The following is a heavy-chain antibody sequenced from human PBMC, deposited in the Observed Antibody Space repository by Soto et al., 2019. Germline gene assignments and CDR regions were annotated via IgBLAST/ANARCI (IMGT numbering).Heavy chain of an antibody. CDR1: GYTLTDLS. CDR3: ATAKVIYDILTGFRWFDP. V-gene: IGHV1-24*01. J-gene: IGHJ5*02. Sequence: ASVKVSCKGSGYTLTDLSMHWVRQAPGKGLEWMGGFDPEDGETIYAQKFQGRVTMTEDTSTDTAYMELSSLRSEDTAVYYCATAKVIYDILTGFRWFDPWGQGTLVTSPQ. D-gene: IGHD3-9*01. CDR2: FDPEDGET.